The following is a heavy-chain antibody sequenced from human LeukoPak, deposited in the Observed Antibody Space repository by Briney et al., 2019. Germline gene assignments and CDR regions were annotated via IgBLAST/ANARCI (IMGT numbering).Heavy chain of an antibody. D-gene: IGHD3-10*01. CDR3: ARGRWFGESDGRRGDY. CDR1: GGSISTYW. J-gene: IGHJ4*02. V-gene: IGHV4-4*07. CDR2: IYVSGST. Sequence: SETLSLTCTVSGGSISTYWWSWIRQPAGKGLEWIGRIYVSGSTDYNPSLKSRVTMSIETSKNQFSLKLNSVTAADTAVYYCARGRWFGESDGRRGDYWGQGTLVTVSS.